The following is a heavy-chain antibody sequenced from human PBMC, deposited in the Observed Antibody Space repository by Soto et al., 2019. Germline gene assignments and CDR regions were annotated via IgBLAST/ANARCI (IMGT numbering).Heavy chain of an antibody. D-gene: IGHD2-15*01. CDR1: GGSISSSSYS. V-gene: IGHV4-39*01. CDR3: ARLQGYCIDSRCSGNYALDV. Sequence: PSETLSLTCTVSGGSISSSSYSWGWIRQPPGKGPEWIGTFYYSGSTYYNPSLNSRVTISVDTTKNQFFLKLNSVTAADTAVYYCARLQGYCIDSRCSGNYALDVWGQGTTVTVSS. J-gene: IGHJ6*02. CDR2: FYYSGST.